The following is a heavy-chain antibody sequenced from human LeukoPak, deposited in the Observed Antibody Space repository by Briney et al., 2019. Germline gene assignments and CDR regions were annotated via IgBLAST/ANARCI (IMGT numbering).Heavy chain of an antibody. CDR3: ARQGTLTRRGYWLDP. CDR2: ISYAGRT. Sequence: SGTLSLTCTVSGASMETTNFYWAWIRQPPGKGLESIGSISYAGRTYFNASLSSRVTISVDTSKNQFSLKLSSVTAADTAVYYCARQGTLTRRGYWLDPWGQGTLVIVSS. J-gene: IGHJ5*02. V-gene: IGHV4-39*01. CDR1: GASMETTNFY. D-gene: IGHD1-1*01.